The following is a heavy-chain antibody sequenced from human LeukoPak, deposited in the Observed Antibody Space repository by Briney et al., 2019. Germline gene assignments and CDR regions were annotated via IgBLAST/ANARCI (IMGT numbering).Heavy chain of an antibody. CDR1: GGSISSGGYS. V-gene: IGHV4-30-2*01. Sequence: PSETLSLTCTVSGGSISSGGYSWSWIRQPPGKGLEWNGYIYHSGSTYYNPSLKSRVTISVDRSKNQFSLKLSSVTAADTAVYYCARTSIAARRANAFDIWGQGTMVTVSS. CDR3: ARTSIAARRANAFDI. CDR2: IYHSGST. J-gene: IGHJ3*02. D-gene: IGHD6-6*01.